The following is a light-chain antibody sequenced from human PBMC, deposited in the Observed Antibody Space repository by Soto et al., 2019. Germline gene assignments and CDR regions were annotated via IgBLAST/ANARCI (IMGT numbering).Light chain of an antibody. V-gene: IGLV2-23*02. J-gene: IGLJ2*01. Sequence: QSALTQPASVSGSPGQSITISCTGTSHDIGNYNLVSWYQQHSGSAPKLILYEVSRRPSGVPTRFTGSKSGNTASLTISGLQPEDEADYYCYSNVGMRTFIFGGGTKLTVL. CDR1: SHDIGNYNL. CDR2: EVS. CDR3: YSNVGMRTFI.